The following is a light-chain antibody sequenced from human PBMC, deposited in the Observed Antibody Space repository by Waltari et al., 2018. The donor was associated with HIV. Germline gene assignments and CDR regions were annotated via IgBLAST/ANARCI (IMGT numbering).Light chain of an antibody. CDR2: GAS. CDR1: QSVSSSY. V-gene: IGKV3-20*01. CDR3: QQYGSSPST. J-gene: IGKJ2*01. Sequence: IVLTQSPGTLSLSPGERATLSCRASQSVSSSYLAWYQQKPGQAPRLLIYGASSRATGIPDRFSGSGSGTDFTLTISRLEPEDLAVYYCQQYGSSPSTFGQGTKLEIK.